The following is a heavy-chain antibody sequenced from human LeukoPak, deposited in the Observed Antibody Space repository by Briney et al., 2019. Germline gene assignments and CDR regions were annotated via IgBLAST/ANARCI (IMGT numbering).Heavy chain of an antibody. CDR3: AASLPNIVVVPATKGPFGY. CDR2: TSYDGSNK. CDR1: GFTFSSYA. D-gene: IGHD2-2*01. V-gene: IGHV3-30-3*01. J-gene: IGHJ4*02. Sequence: GGSLRLSCAASGFTFSSYAMHWVRQAPGKGLEWVAVTSYDGSNKYYADSVKGRFTISRDNSKNTLYLQMNSLRAEDTAVYYCAASLPNIVVVPATKGPFGYWGQGTLVTVSS.